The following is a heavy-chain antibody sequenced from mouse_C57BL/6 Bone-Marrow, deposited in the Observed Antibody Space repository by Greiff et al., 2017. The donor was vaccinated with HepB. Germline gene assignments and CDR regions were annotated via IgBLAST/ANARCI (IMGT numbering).Heavy chain of an antibody. CDR2: ISDGGSYT. J-gene: IGHJ3*01. V-gene: IGHV5-4*01. Sequence: EVQRVESGGGLVKPGGSLKLSCAASGFTFRSYAMSWVRQTPEKRLEWVATISDGGSYTYYPDNVKGRFTISRDNAKNNLYRQMRHLKSEDTAMYYCASLYYGYDGTLELGGVFAYWGQGTLVTVSA. CDR1: GFTFRSYA. D-gene: IGHD2-2*01. CDR3: ASLYYGYDGTLELGGVFAY.